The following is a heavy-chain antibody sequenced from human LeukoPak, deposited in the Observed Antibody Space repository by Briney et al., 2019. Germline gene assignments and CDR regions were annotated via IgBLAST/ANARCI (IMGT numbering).Heavy chain of an antibody. V-gene: IGHV3-23*01. CDR3: AKDRSSGWYRGYYVDY. Sequence: GGSLRLSCAASGFTFSSYAMSWVRQAPGKGLERVSAISGSGGSTYYADSVKGRFTISRDNSKNTLYLQMNSLRAEDTAVYYCAKDRSSGWYRGYYVDYWGQGTLVTVSS. CDR2: ISGSGGST. D-gene: IGHD6-19*01. CDR1: GFTFSSYA. J-gene: IGHJ4*02.